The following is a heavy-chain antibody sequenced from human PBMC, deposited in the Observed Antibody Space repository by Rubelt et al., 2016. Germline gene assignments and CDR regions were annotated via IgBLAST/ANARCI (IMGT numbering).Heavy chain of an antibody. D-gene: IGHD5-18*01. V-gene: IGHV1-3*01. CDR2: CNAGNGDT. CDR1: GYTFTSYA. CDR3: ARSKDTAMVTDADWYFDL. Sequence: QVQLVQSGAEVKKPGASVKVSCKASGYTFTSYAMHWVRQAPGQRLEWMGWCNAGNGDTKNSQKFQGRVTITRDTSASTAYMELSSLRSEDTAVYYCARSKDTAMVTDADWYFDLWGRGTLVTVSS. J-gene: IGHJ2*01.